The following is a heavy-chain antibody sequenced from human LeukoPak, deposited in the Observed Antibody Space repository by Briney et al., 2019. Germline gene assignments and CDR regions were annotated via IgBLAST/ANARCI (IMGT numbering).Heavy chain of an antibody. V-gene: IGHV3-21*01. CDR3: ARDRPGPYSSSYSLFDY. CDR1: GFTFSSYS. Sequence: GGSLRLSCAASGFTFSSYSMNWVRQAPGKGLEWVSSISSSSSYIYYADSVKGRFTISRDNAKNSLYLQMNSLRAEDTAVYYCARDRPGPYSSSYSLFDYWGQGTLVTVSS. D-gene: IGHD6-6*01. J-gene: IGHJ4*02. CDR2: ISSSSSYI.